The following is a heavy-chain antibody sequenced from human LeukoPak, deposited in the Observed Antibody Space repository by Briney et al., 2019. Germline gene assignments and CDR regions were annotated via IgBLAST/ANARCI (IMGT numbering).Heavy chain of an antibody. J-gene: IGHJ4*02. Sequence: SETLSLTCTVSGGSISSGGYYWSWIRQPPGKGLEWIGYIYHSGSTYYNPSLKSRVTISVDRSKNQFSLKLSSVTAADTAVYYCAGDSRSLGYYFDYWGQGTLVTVSS. CDR3: AGDSRSLGYYFDY. D-gene: IGHD6-6*01. CDR1: GGSISSGGYY. V-gene: IGHV4-30-2*01. CDR2: IYHSGST.